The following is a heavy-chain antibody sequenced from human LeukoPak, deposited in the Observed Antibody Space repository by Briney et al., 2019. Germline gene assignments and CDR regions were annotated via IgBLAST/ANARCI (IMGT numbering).Heavy chain of an antibody. D-gene: IGHD3-22*01. Sequence: GGSLRLSCAASGFTFSTYGMHWVRQAPGKGLEWVAFIWYDGSNKYYADSVKGRFTISRDNSKNTLYLQMNSLRAEDTAVYYCAKRPPAYYYDSSGYYGGYFDYWGQGTLVTVSS. V-gene: IGHV3-30*02. CDR3: AKRPPAYYYDSSGYYGGYFDY. CDR1: GFTFSTYG. J-gene: IGHJ4*02. CDR2: IWYDGSNK.